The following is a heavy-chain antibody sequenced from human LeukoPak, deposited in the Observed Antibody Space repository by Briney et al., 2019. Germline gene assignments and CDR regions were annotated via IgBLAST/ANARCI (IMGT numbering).Heavy chain of an antibody. CDR3: ARDRSGGWYPETDY. D-gene: IGHD6-19*01. Sequence: GGSLRLSCAASGFTFSDYYMTWIRQAPGKGLDWLSYISPRGDTIYYADSVKGRFTVSRDNAKNPLYLQMNSLRAEDTAMYYCARDRSGGWYPETDYWGQGTLVTVSS. CDR2: ISPRGDTI. CDR1: GFTFSDYY. V-gene: IGHV3-11*01. J-gene: IGHJ4*02.